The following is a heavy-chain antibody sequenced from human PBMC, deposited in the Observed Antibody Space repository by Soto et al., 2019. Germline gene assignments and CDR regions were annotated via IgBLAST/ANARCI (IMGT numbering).Heavy chain of an antibody. J-gene: IGHJ3*02. Sequence: GGSLRLSCAASGFTFSSYGMHWVRQAPGKGLEWVAVIWYDGSNKYYADSVKGRFTISRDNSKNTLYLQMNSLRAEDTAVYYCARAPSASIAVADAFDIWGQGIMVTVSS. D-gene: IGHD6-19*01. V-gene: IGHV3-33*01. CDR2: IWYDGSNK. CDR1: GFTFSSYG. CDR3: ARAPSASIAVADAFDI.